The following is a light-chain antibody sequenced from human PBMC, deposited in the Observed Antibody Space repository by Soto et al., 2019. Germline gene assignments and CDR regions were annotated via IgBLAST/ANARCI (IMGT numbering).Light chain of an antibody. J-gene: IGKJ1*01. CDR2: AAS. CDR3: QQYGSSGT. CDR1: QSVSSSY. V-gene: IGKV3-20*01. Sequence: EIVLTQSPGTLSLSPGERATLSCRASQSVSSSYLAWYQQKPGQAPRLFIYAASNRATGIPDRFSGSGSGTDFTLTISRLEPEDFAVYYCQQYGSSGTFGQGTKVDIK.